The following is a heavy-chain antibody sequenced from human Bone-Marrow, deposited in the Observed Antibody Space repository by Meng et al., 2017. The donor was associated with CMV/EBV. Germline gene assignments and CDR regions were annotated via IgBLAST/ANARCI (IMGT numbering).Heavy chain of an antibody. J-gene: IGHJ6*02. CDR2: MNPNSGNT. Sequence: ASVKVSCKASGYTFTSYDINWVRQATGQGLEWMGWMNPNSGNTGYAQQFQGRVTMTRNTSISTAYMELSSLRSEDTAVYDCARRIAAAGNYYYYYYYGMDVWGQGPTVTVSS. CDR1: GYTFTSYD. D-gene: IGHD6-13*01. CDR3: ARRIAAAGNYYYYYYYGMDV. V-gene: IGHV1-8*01.